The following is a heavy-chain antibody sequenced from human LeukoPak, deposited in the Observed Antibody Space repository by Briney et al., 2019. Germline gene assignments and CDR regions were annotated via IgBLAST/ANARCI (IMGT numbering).Heavy chain of an antibody. D-gene: IGHD6-13*01. CDR2: IYYSGST. V-gene: IGHV4-39*01. Sequence: SETLSLTCTVSGGSISSSSYYWGWIRQPPGKGLEWIGSIYYSGSTYYNPSLKSRVTISVDTSKNQFSLKLSSVTAADTAVYYCARGYSSPFDYWGQGTLVTVSS. J-gene: IGHJ4*02. CDR3: ARGYSSPFDY. CDR1: GGSISSSSYY.